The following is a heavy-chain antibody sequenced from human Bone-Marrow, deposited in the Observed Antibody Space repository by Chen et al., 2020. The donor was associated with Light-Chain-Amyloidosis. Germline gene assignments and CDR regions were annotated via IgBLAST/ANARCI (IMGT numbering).Heavy chain of an antibody. D-gene: IGHD5-12*01. CDR2: ITSSSSFM. J-gene: IGHJ4*02. CDR1: GFTFSDHI. V-gene: IGHV3-21*01. CDR3: AREGGYTSKLDY. Sequence: EVQLVESGGGLVKPGGSLRLTCAASGFTFSDHIMHWVRQAPGKGLGWVSSITSSSSFMYDADSVKGRFSISRDNAKSSLYLQMNSLRADDTAVYYCAREGGYTSKLDYWGQGTLVTVSS.